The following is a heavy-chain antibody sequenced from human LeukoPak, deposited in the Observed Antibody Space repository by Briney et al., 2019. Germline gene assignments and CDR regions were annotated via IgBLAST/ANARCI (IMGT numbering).Heavy chain of an antibody. J-gene: IGHJ3*02. D-gene: IGHD4-11*01. CDR1: GGPFSGYY. V-gene: IGHV4-34*01. CDR3: ARVPKTTRGPVRAFDI. CDR2: INDSVSA. Sequence: PSETLSPTCAVYGGPFSGYYWSWIRPPPGKGLEWIAEINDSVSASYHTSLKSGVTISLDTSKNQFSLKLSSVTAADTAVYYCARVPKTTRGPVRAFDIWGERAMGTASS.